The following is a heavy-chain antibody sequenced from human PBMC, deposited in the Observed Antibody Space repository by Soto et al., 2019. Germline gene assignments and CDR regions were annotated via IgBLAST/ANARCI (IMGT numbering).Heavy chain of an antibody. CDR3: ASRPGASAYYYYGLDV. D-gene: IGHD3-10*01. CDR2: IYYSGNT. V-gene: IGHV4-39*01. J-gene: IGHJ6*02. CDR1: GGSISSSSYY. Sequence: QLQLQESGPGLVKPSETLSLTCTVSGGSISSSSYYWGWIRQPPGKGLEWIGIIYYSGNTYYNQSLKGRVTISVDTSKNQFSLKLSSVTAADTAVYYCASRPGASAYYYYGLDVWGQGTTVTVSS.